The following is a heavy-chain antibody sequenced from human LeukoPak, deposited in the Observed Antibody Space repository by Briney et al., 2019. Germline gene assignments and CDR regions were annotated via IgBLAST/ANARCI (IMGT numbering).Heavy chain of an antibody. CDR1: GGSMSNFY. J-gene: IGHJ4*02. Sequence: SETLSLTCSVSGGSMSNFYWGWIRQPPGKGLEWIGSISYTGITSYNPSLESRVTISLDTSQNQFSLTLTSVTAADTAVYYCARDRTGWASDFWGQGTLVTVSS. V-gene: IGHV4-39*07. CDR2: ISYTGIT. CDR3: ARDRTGWASDF. D-gene: IGHD1-14*01.